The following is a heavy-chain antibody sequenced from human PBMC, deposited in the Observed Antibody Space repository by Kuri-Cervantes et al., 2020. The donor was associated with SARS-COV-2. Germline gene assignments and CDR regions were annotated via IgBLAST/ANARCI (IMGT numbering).Heavy chain of an antibody. Sequence: GGSLRLSCTGSGYSFTSYWIGWVRQMPGKGLEWMGIIYPGDSDTRYSPSFQGQVTISADKSISTAYLQWSSLKASDTAMYYCARAVGATKRFDYWGQGTLVTVSS. CDR2: IYPGDSDT. V-gene: IGHV5-51*01. CDR3: ARAVGATKRFDY. CDR1: GYSFTSYW. J-gene: IGHJ4*02. D-gene: IGHD1-26*01.